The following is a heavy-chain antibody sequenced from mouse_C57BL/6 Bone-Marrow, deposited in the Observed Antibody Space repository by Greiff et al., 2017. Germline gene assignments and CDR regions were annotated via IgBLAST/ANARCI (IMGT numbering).Heavy chain of an antibody. Sequence: EVQLLESGGGLVQPKGSLKLSCAASGFTFNTYAMHWVRQAPGKGLEWVARIRSESGNYATYYADSVKDRFTISRDDSQSMLYLQMSNLKTEDTAMYYCVREDGDHWYFDVWGTGTTGTVSS. V-gene: IGHV10-3*01. CDR3: VREDGDHWYFDV. CDR2: IRSESGNYAT. CDR1: GFTFNTYA. J-gene: IGHJ1*03. D-gene: IGHD2-13*01.